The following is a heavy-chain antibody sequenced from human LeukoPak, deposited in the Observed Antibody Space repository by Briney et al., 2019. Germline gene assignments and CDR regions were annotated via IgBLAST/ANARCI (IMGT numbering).Heavy chain of an antibody. V-gene: IGHV3-30*02. D-gene: IGHD6-19*01. CDR3: AKDHSSGWYLRGAFDI. Sequence: PRGSLRLSCAPSGFTFSSYGMHSVRQAPGKGLEWVAFIRYDGSNKYYADSVKGRFTISRDNSKNTLYLQMNSLRAEDTAVYYCAKDHSSGWYLRGAFDIWGQGTMVTVSS. CDR1: GFTFSSYG. CDR2: IRYDGSNK. J-gene: IGHJ3*02.